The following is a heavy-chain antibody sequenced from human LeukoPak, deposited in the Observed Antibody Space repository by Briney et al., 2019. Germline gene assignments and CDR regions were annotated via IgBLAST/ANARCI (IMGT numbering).Heavy chain of an antibody. J-gene: IGHJ4*02. V-gene: IGHV4-39*02. CDR2: IYYSGST. Sequence: SSETLSLTCTVSGGSISSSGYYCGWIRQPPGKGLEWIGNIYYSGSTYYNPSLKSRVTISVDTSKNHFSLKLNSVTAADTALYYCARLGYCSSASCGPLDYWGQGTLVTVSS. D-gene: IGHD2-2*01. CDR3: ARLGYCSSASCGPLDY. CDR1: GGSISSSGYY.